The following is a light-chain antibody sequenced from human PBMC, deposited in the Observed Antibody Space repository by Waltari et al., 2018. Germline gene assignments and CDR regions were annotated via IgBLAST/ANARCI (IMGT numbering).Light chain of an antibody. CDR1: SSDAGGYHY. J-gene: IGLJ2*01. CDR3: SSYAGADTVV. CDR2: EVN. Sequence: QSALTQPPSASGSPGQSVTISCTGTSSDAGGYHYVSWYQQYPDKAPKLMIYEVNKRPSGVPDRFSGSKSGNTASLTVSGLQAEDEADYYCSSYAGADTVVFGGGTKLTVL. V-gene: IGLV2-8*01.